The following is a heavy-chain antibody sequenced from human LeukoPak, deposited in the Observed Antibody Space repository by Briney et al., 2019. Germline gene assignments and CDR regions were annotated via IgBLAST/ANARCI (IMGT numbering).Heavy chain of an antibody. V-gene: IGHV4-34*01. J-gene: IGHJ4*02. D-gene: IGHD6-13*01. CDR2: INHSGST. CDR1: GGSFSGYY. Sequence: SETLSLTCAVYGGSFSGYYWSWIRQPPGKGLEWIGEINHSGSTDYNPSLKSRVTISVDTSKNQFSLKLSSGTAADTAVYYCARGFSSSWYAYWGQGTLVTVSS. CDR3: ARGFSSSWYAY.